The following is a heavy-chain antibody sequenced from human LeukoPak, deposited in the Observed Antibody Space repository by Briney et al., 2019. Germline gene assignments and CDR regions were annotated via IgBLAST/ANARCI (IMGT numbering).Heavy chain of an antibody. CDR3: AGEGKSGYYDSSGYYYLTVFDY. CDR2: IYYSGST. J-gene: IGHJ4*02. D-gene: IGHD3-22*01. CDR1: GGSISSGDYY. Sequence: SQTLSLTCTVSGGSISSGDYYWSWIRQPPGKGLEWIGYIYYSGSTYYNPSLKSRVTISVDTSKNQFSLKLSSVTAADTAVYYCAGEGKSGYYDSSGYYYLTVFDYWGQGTLVTVSS. V-gene: IGHV4-30-4*08.